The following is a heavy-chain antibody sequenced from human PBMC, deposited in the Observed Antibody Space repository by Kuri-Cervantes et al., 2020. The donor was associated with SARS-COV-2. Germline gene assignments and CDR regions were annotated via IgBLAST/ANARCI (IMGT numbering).Heavy chain of an antibody. V-gene: IGHV3-33*08. Sequence: GESLKISCVASGFTFSNYAIHWVRQAPGKGLEWVAVIWYDGKSEYYAGSVKGRFTISRDNSRNTVLLQMNILRAEDTAIYYCARGAANYYMDVWGTGTTVTVSS. CDR3: ARGAANYYMDV. CDR1: GFTFSNYA. D-gene: IGHD3-16*01. CDR2: IWYDGKSE. J-gene: IGHJ6*03.